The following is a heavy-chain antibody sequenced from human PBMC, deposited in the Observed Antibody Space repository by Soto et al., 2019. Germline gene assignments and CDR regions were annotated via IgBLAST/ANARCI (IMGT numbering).Heavy chain of an antibody. CDR2: ISGSGGST. CDR1: GFTFSSYA. J-gene: IGHJ6*03. CDR3: AKKGPCSGGGCPPLNYYYYMDV. Sequence: GGSLRLSCAASGFTFSSYAMSWVRQAPGKGLEWVSIISGSGGSTYYADSVKGRFTISRDNSKNTLYLQMNSLGAEDTAVYYCAKKGPCSGGGCPPLNYYYYMDVWGKGTTVTVSS. D-gene: IGHD2-15*01. V-gene: IGHV3-23*01.